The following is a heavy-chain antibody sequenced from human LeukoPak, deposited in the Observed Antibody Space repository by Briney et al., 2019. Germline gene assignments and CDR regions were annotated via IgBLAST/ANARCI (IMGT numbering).Heavy chain of an antibody. D-gene: IGHD6-13*01. V-gene: IGHV3-48*03. Sequence: GGSLRLSCAASGFTFSSYEMNWVRQAPGKGLEWVSYISSSGSTIYYADSVKGRFTISRDNAKNSLYLQMNSLRAEDTAVYYCASPGVYSSSWSDYWGQGTLVTVSS. CDR1: GFTFSSYE. CDR2: ISSSGSTI. CDR3: ASPGVYSSSWSDY. J-gene: IGHJ4*02.